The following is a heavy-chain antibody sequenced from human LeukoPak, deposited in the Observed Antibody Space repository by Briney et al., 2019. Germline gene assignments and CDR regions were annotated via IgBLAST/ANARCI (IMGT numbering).Heavy chain of an antibody. V-gene: IGHV4-31*03. CDR2: IYSIGTT. D-gene: IGHD5-24*01. J-gene: IGHJ4*02. CDR1: GGSISSGEYY. Sequence: SETLSLTCTVSGGSISSGEYYWSCIRQHPGKGLELIGYIYSIGTTYYNPTLKSRVIISVDTSKNQFSLTSVTAADTAMYYCARVEAATTNPRFGYWGQGALVTVSS. CDR3: ARVEAATTNPRFGY.